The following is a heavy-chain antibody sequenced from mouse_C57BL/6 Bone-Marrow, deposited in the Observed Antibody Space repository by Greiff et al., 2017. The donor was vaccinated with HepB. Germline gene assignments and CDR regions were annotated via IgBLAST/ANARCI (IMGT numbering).Heavy chain of an antibody. Sequence: EVKVVESGGGLVKPGGSLKLSCAASGFTFSSYTMSWVRQTPEKRLEWVATISGGGGNTYYPDSVKGRFTISRDNAKNTLYLQMSSLRSEDTALYYCARHENWEGYFDYWGQGTTLTVSS. CDR1: GFTFSSYT. V-gene: IGHV5-9*01. D-gene: IGHD4-1*01. CDR2: ISGGGGNT. CDR3: ARHENWEGYFDY. J-gene: IGHJ2*01.